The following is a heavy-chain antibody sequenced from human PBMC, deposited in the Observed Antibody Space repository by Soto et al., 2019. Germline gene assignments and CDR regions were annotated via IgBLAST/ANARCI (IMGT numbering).Heavy chain of an antibody. J-gene: IGHJ5*02. CDR1: GASIGSSSYY. V-gene: IGHV4-39*07. Sequence: SETLSLTCTVSGASIGSSSYYWGWIRQPPGKGLEWIGSFYYSGSTYYNPSLKSRVTISVDTSKNQFSLKLSSVTAADTAVYYCARASSITMVRGVIITGGTWFDPWGQGTLVTVSS. CDR3: ARASSITMVRGVIITGGTWFDP. D-gene: IGHD3-10*01. CDR2: FYYSGST.